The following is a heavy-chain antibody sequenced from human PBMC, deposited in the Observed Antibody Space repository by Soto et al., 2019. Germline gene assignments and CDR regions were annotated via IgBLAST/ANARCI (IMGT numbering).Heavy chain of an antibody. Sequence: QITLKESGPTLVKPTETLTLTCSFSGFSLTSRPLGVGWIRQPPGKALECLALIYWDDDKRYSPSLRSRLAITKDTQKNQVGLRRTNVDPTDTATYYCAHRRGWVDWNDGDFDFWCQGTMVTVYS. J-gene: IGHJ4*02. V-gene: IGHV2-5*02. D-gene: IGHD1-1*01. CDR1: GFSLTSRPLG. CDR2: IYWDDDK. CDR3: AHRRGWVDWNDGDFDF.